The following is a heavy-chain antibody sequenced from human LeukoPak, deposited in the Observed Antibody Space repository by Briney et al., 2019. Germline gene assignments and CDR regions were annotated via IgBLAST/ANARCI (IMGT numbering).Heavy chain of an antibody. CDR1: GYTFTSYG. V-gene: IGHV1-18*01. Sequence: ASVKVSCKTSGYTFTSYGLSWVRQAPGQGLEWMGWISAYNGNTNYEQKLQGRVTMTTDTSTSTAYMELRSLGSDDTAVYYCARKALNLGALGYWGQGTLVTVSS. J-gene: IGHJ4*02. D-gene: IGHD3-16*01. CDR3: ARKALNLGALGY. CDR2: ISAYNGNT.